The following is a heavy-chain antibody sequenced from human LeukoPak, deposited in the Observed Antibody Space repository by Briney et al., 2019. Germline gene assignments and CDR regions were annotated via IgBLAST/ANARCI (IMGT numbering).Heavy chain of an antibody. CDR2: MNPKRGKT. D-gene: IGHD6-13*01. J-gene: IGHJ4*02. Sequence: GASVKVSCKASGYTFTSYDINWVGQATGQGLEWMGWMNPKRGKTGNEQKFQGRVTMTRNTSISTAYMELSSLRSEDTAVYYCARATGIAAAGTPGYWGQGTLVTVSS. V-gene: IGHV1-8*01. CDR3: ARATGIAAAGTPGY. CDR1: GYTFTSYD.